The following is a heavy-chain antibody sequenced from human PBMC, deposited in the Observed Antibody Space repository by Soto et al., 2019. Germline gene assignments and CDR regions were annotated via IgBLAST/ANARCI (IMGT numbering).Heavy chain of an antibody. CDR1: GFTFSSYD. CDR2: IGTAGDT. Sequence: GGSLRLSCAASGFTFSSYDMHWVRQATGKGLEWVSAIGTAGDTYYPGSVKGRFTISRENAKNSLYLQMNSLRAGDTAVYYCARERATTAAFDIWGQGTMVTVS. CDR3: ARERATTAAFDI. J-gene: IGHJ3*02. D-gene: IGHD1-1*01. V-gene: IGHV3-13*01.